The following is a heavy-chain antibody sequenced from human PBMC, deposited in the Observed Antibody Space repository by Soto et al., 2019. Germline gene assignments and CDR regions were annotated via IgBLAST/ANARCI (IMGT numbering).Heavy chain of an antibody. D-gene: IGHD2-15*01. CDR1: GGSISSSTYY. V-gene: IGHV4-39*01. CDR3: ARHGLVAATYNWFDP. J-gene: IGHJ5*02. CDR2: IYYSGST. Sequence: QLQLQESGQGLVKPSETLSLTCTVSGGSISSSTYYWGWLRKPPGKVLEWIGDIYYSGSTNYNPPLDSRVTISVDTSKNQLALKLSSVSAADTAVYYCARHGLVAATYNWFDPWGQGTLVTVSS.